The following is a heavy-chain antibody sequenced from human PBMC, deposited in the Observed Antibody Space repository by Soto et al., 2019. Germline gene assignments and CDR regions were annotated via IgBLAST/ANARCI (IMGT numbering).Heavy chain of an antibody. J-gene: IGHJ4*02. CDR1: GFTFSSYA. Sequence: PGGSLRLSCAASGFTFSSYAMSWVRQAPGKGLEWVSAISGSGGSTYYADSVKGRFTISRDNSKNTLYLQMNSLRAEDTAVYYCARTALGDFWSGYYLDYWGQGTLLTVSS. CDR3: ARTALGDFWSGYYLDY. V-gene: IGHV3-23*01. D-gene: IGHD3-3*01. CDR2: ISGSGGST.